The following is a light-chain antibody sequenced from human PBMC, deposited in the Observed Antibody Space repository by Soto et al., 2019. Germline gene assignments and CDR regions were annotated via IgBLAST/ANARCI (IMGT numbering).Light chain of an antibody. J-gene: IGKJ5*01. V-gene: IGKV1-39*01. CDR1: QGIAHF. Sequence: DIQMTQSPSSLSASVGDRVTITCRASQGIAHFMNWYQQKPGKAPKLLLYAACSLRSGVPSRFSGSGFGTDFTLTISSLQPEDIATYYCQQNYSPPPVTFGQGTRLEIK. CDR3: QQNYSPPPVT. CDR2: AAC.